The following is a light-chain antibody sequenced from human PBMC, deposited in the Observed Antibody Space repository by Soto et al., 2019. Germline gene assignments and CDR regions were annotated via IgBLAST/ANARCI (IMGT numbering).Light chain of an antibody. CDR1: QSISTW. CDR3: QQYNTYWT. CDR2: KAS. V-gene: IGKV1-5*03. J-gene: IGKJ1*01. Sequence: IQMTQSPSTLSASVGDRVTITCRASQSISTWLAWYQQKAGKAPKLLIYKASILESGVPSRFSGSGSGTEFTLTISSLQPDDFATYYCQQYNTYWTFGQGTKVEIK.